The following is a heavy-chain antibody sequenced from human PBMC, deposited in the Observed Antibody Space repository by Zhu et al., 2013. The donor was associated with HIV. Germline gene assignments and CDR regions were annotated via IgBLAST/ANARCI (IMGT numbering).Heavy chain of an antibody. J-gene: IGHJ5*02. CDR3: AGGPISGYGGSWYRS. CDR1: GGAFSTYA. V-gene: IGHV1-69*06. CDR2: IVPYTGSP. D-gene: IGHD6-13*01. Sequence: QVLLVQSGAEVKKPGSSVKVSCKTSGGAFSTYAITWVRQAPGQGLEWMGGIVPYTGSPNYAQRFRGRVTISADISSNTAFMELSGLTSQDSAVYFCAGGPISGYGGSWYRSWGQGTLVTVSS.